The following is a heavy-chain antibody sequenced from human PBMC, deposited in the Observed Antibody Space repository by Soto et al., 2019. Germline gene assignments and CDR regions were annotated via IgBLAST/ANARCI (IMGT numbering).Heavy chain of an antibody. CDR2: IIPIAAIA. V-gene: IGHV1-69*02. J-gene: IGHJ5*02. D-gene: IGHD3-10*01. Sequence: QVQLVQSGAEVKKPGSSVKVSCKASGGTFSRYTINWVRQAPGQGLEWMGRIIPIAAIANYTQTFQGRVTITVDKSSTTAYMELSRQRSDDTAVYYCASGSTIVRGAPSWFDPWGQGTLVTGSS. CDR1: GGTFSRYT. CDR3: ASGSTIVRGAPSWFDP.